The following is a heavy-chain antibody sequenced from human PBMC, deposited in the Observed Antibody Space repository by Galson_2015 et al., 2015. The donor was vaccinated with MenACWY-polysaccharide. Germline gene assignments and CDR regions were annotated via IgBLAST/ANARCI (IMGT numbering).Heavy chain of an antibody. D-gene: IGHD5-24*01. V-gene: IGHV4-59*08. Sequence: LSLTCTVSGGSITGYYWSWIRPPPGTQLEWIAYMFYNGNAKHSPSLESRVTISGDTSKNQFYLKLTSVTAADTAVYFCARHAWVSREAHFDYWGHGILVTVSS. J-gene: IGHJ4*01. CDR2: MFYNGNA. CDR1: GGSITGYY. CDR3: ARHAWVSREAHFDY.